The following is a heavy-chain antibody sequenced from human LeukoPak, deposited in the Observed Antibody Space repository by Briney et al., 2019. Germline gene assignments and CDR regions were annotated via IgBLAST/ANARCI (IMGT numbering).Heavy chain of an antibody. CDR2: IYYSGST. V-gene: IGHV4-39*07. J-gene: IGHJ4*02. CDR1: GGSISSSSYY. D-gene: IGHD5-18*01. CDR3: ARYGGYSYGYND. Sequence: SETLSLTCTVSGGSISSSSYYWGWIRQPPGKGLEWIGSIYYSGSTYYNPSLKSRVTISVDTSKNQFSLKLSSVTAADTAAYYCARYGGYSYGYNDWGQGTLVTVSS.